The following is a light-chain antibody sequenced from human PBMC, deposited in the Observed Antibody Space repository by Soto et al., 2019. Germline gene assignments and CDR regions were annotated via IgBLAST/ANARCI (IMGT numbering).Light chain of an antibody. J-gene: IGKJ1*01. CDR2: GVS. V-gene: IGKV3-20*01. Sequence: EIVLTQSPGNLSLSPGERATLSCRASQSVASSYLAWYQQKPGQAPRLLIYGVSSRATGTPDRFIGSGSGTDFTLTISRLEPEDFVVYYCQQYGSPSTFGQGTKVEMK. CDR3: QQYGSPST. CDR1: QSVASSY.